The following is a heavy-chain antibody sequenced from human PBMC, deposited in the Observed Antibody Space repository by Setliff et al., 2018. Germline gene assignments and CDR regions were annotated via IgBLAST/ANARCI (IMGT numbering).Heavy chain of an antibody. CDR2: ISAYNGNT. Sequence: GASVKVSCKASGYTFTSYGISWVRQAPGQGLEWMGWISAYNGNTNYAQKLQGRVTMTTGTSTSTAYMELRSLRSDDSAVYYCASDQNVQFLEWYNYYYYYYMDVWGKGTTVTVSS. V-gene: IGHV1-18*01. J-gene: IGHJ6*03. CDR3: ASDQNVQFLEWYNYYYYYYMDV. CDR1: GYTFTSYG. D-gene: IGHD3-3*01.